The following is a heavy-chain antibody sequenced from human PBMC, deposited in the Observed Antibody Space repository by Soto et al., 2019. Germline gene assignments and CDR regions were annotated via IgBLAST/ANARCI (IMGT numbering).Heavy chain of an antibody. V-gene: IGHV1-18*01. D-gene: IGHD2-2*01. J-gene: IGHJ4*02. CDR1: GYTFTSYG. Sequence: GASVKVSCKASGYTFTSYGISWVRQAPGQGLEWMGWISAYNGNTNYAQKLQGRVTMTTDTSTSTAYMELRSLRSDDTAVYYCASSYCSSTSCYEFDYWGQGTLVTVSS. CDR2: ISAYNGNT. CDR3: ASSYCSSTSCYEFDY.